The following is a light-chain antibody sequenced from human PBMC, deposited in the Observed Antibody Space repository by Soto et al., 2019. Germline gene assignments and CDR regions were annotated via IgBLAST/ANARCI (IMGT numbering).Light chain of an antibody. CDR2: DAS. CDR3: QQYNSYSPWT. V-gene: IGKV1-5*01. J-gene: IGKJ1*01. CDR1: QIISSW. Sequence: DIEMTQSPSTLSASVVDRVTITFRASQIISSWLAWYQQKPGKAPKLLIYDASSLESGVPSRFSGSGSGTEFTLTISSLQPDDFATYYCQQYNSYSPWTFGQGTKVDI.